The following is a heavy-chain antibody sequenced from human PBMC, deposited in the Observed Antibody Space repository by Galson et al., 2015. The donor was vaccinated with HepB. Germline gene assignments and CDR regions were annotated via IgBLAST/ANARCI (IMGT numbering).Heavy chain of an antibody. J-gene: IGHJ4*02. V-gene: IGHV3-23*01. CDR1: GFTFSSYA. CDR3: AKVREQYIYYFDY. D-gene: IGHD1-26*01. Sequence: SLRLSCAASGFTFSSYAMSWVRQAPGKGLEWVSAISGSGGSTYYTDSVKGRFTISRDNSKNTLYLQMNSLRAEDTAVYYCAKVREQYIYYFDYWGQGTLVTVSS. CDR2: ISGSGGST.